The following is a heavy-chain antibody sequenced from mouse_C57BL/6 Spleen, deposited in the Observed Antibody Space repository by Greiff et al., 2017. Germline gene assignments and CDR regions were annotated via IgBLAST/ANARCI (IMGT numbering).Heavy chain of an antibody. V-gene: IGHV5-12*01. CDR2: ISNGGGST. D-gene: IGHD1-1*01. CDR3: ARQGSTVVANAMDY. Sequence: EVQLVESGGGLVQPGGSLKLSCAASGFTFSDYYMYWVSQTPEKRLEWVAYISNGGGSTYYPDTVKGRFTISRDNAKNTLYLHRSRLKSEDTAMYYCARQGSTVVANAMDYWGQGTSVTVSA. CDR1: GFTFSDYY. J-gene: IGHJ4*01.